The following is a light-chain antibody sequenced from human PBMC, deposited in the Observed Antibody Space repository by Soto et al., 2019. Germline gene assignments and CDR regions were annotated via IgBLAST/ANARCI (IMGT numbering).Light chain of an antibody. J-gene: IGKJ2*01. V-gene: IGKV3D-15*01. CDR2: GAS. Sequence: EIVMTQSPATLSVSPGERATLSCRASQSVSSYLAWYQQKPGQAPRLLIYGASIRATGIPARFSGSGSGTDFTLTISSLQSEDFAVYYCQQYNNWPRTFGQGTRLEIK. CDR3: QQYNNWPRT. CDR1: QSVSSY.